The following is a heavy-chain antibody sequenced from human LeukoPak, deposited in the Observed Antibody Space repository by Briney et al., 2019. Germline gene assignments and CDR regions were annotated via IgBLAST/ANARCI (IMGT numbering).Heavy chain of an antibody. CDR1: GGSIISYY. CDR2: IYYSGST. CDR3: ARGSYYFDY. V-gene: IGHV4-59*01. J-gene: IGHJ4*02. Sequence: SQTLSLTCTVSGGSIISYYWSWIRQPPGKGLEWIGYIYYSGSTNYNPSLKSRVTISVDTSKNQFSLKLSSVTAADTAVYYCARGSYYFDYWGQGTLVTVSS. D-gene: IGHD5-18*01.